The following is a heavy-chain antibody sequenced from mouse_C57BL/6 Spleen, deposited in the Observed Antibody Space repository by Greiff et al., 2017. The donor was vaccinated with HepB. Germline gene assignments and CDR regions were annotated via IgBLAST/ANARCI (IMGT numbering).Heavy chain of an antibody. Sequence: EVKLVESGGGLVQPKGSLKLSCAASGFTFNTYAMHWVRQAPGKGLEWVARIRSKSSNYATYYADSVKDRFTISRDDSQSMLYLQMNNLKTEDAAIYYCVREGAYSNCYYFDYWGQGTTLTVSS. CDR3: VREGAYSNCYYFDY. CDR1: GFTFNTYA. J-gene: IGHJ2*01. V-gene: IGHV10-3*01. CDR2: IRSKSSNYAT. D-gene: IGHD2-5*01.